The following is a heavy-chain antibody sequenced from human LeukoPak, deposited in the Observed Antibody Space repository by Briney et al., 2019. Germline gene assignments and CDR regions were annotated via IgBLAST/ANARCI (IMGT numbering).Heavy chain of an antibody. CDR1: GGSISSYY. D-gene: IGHD6-13*01. CDR2: INHSGST. V-gene: IGHV4-34*01. Sequence: SETLSLTCTVSGGSISSYYWSWIRQPPGKGLEWIGEINHSGSTNYNPSLKSRVTISVDTSKNQFSLKLSSVTAADTAVYYCARLYSSWYGWFDPWGQGTLVTVSS. CDR3: ARLYSSWYGWFDP. J-gene: IGHJ5*02.